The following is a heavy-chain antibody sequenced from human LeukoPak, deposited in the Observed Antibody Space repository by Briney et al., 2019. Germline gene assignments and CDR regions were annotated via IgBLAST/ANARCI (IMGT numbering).Heavy chain of an antibody. CDR1: GFTFSSYW. CDR2: INSDGSST. Sequence: GGSLRLSCAASGFTFSSYWMRWVRQAPGKGLVWVSRINSDGSSTSYADSVKGRFTISRDNAKNTLYLQMNSLRAEDTAVYYCAGLPMVRGARNDYWGQGTLVTVSS. D-gene: IGHD3-10*01. V-gene: IGHV3-74*01. J-gene: IGHJ4*02. CDR3: AGLPMVRGARNDY.